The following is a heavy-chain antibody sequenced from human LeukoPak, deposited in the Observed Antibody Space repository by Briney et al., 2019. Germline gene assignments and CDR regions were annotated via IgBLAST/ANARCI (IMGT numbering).Heavy chain of an antibody. V-gene: IGHV3-66*01. J-gene: IGHJ6*02. D-gene: IGHD1-1*01. CDR3: ARRPTTLVTGYYGMAV. CDR2: IYSGGST. CDR1: GFTVSSNF. Sequence: PGGSLRLPCAASGFTVSSNFLSWVRQPPGKGLEWVSDIYSGGSTYYADSVKGRFTISRDNSKNTLYLQMNSLRAEDTAVYYCARRPTTLVTGYYGMAVRGQGTTVTVSS.